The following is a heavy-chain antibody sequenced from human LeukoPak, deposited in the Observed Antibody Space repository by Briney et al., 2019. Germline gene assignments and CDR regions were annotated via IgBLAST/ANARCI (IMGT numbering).Heavy chain of an antibody. CDR3: ARASGSYKEYYYYYGMDV. J-gene: IGHJ6*02. Sequence: KPSETLSLTCTVSGGSISSYYWSWIRQPPGKGLEWIGYIYYSGSTNYNPSLKSRVTISVDTSKNQFSLKLSSVTAADTAVYYCARASGSYKEYYYYYGMDVWGQGTTVTVSS. CDR2: IYYSGST. CDR1: GGSISSYY. V-gene: IGHV4-59*01. D-gene: IGHD1-26*01.